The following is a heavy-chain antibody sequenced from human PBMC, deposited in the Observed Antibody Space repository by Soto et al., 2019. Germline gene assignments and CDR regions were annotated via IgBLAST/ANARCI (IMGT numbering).Heavy chain of an antibody. V-gene: IGHV4-31*03. CDR1: GGSISSGGYY. D-gene: IGHD2-2*01. Sequence: SETLSLTCTVSGGSISSGGYYWSWIRQHPGKGLEWIGYIYYSGSTYYNPSLKSRVTISVDTSKNQFSLKLSSVTAADTAVYYCERERSNSPNWFDTWGQGTLVTVSS. CDR3: ERERSNSPNWFDT. J-gene: IGHJ5*02. CDR2: IYYSGST.